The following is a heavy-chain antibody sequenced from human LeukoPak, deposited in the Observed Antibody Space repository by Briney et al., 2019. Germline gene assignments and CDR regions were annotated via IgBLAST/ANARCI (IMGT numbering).Heavy chain of an antibody. J-gene: IGHJ3*02. CDR3: TGYDSSGYYNLGAFDI. D-gene: IGHD3-22*01. Sequence: GASVKVSCKASGCTFTSYYMHWVRQAPGQGLEWMGIINPSGGSTSYAQKFQGRVTMTRDTSTSTVYMELSSLRSEDTAVYYCTGYDSSGYYNLGAFDIWGQGTMVTVSS. V-gene: IGHV1-46*01. CDR2: INPSGGST. CDR1: GCTFTSYY.